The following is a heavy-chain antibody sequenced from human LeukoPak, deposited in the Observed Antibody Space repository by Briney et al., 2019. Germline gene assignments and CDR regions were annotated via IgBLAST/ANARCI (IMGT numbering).Heavy chain of an antibody. V-gene: IGHV3-49*04. CDR3: AKDSGGGFTYGHFDY. J-gene: IGHJ4*02. CDR1: GFIFGDYA. CDR2: IRRIGYGGTT. D-gene: IGHD5-18*01. Sequence: GGSLRLSCITSGFIFGDYAMSWVRQAPGKGLEWVGFIRRIGYGGTTEYAASVKGRFTISRDNSKNTLYLQMNSLRPEDTAVYYCAKDSGGGFTYGHFDYWGQGALVTVSS.